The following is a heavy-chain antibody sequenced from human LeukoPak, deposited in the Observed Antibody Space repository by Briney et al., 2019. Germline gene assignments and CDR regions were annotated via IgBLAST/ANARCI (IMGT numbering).Heavy chain of an antibody. CDR2: IYTSGST. CDR3: ARNYDSSGYYYLIVDY. V-gene: IGHV4-4*07. Sequence: SETLSLTCTVSGGSISSYYWSWIRQPAGKGLEWIGRIYTSGSTNYNPSLKSRVTMSVDTSKNQFSLKLSSVTAADTAVYYCARNYDSSGYYYLIVDYWGQGTLVTVSS. J-gene: IGHJ4*02. D-gene: IGHD3-22*01. CDR1: GGSISSYY.